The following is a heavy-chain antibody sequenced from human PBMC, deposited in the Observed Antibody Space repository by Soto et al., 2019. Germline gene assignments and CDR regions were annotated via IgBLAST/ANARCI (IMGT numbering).Heavy chain of an antibody. CDR2: IIPILGIA. CDR3: ARAGGYGSGSYYSY. V-gene: IGHV1-69*02. J-gene: IGHJ4*02. D-gene: IGHD3-10*01. CDR1: GGTFSSYT. Sequence: QVQLVQSGAEVKKPGSSVKVSCKASGGTFSSYTISWVRQAPGQGLEWMGRIIPILGIANYAQKFQGRVTITADKSTSTAYMELSSLRSEDTAVYYCARAGGYGSGSYYSYWGQGTLVTVSS.